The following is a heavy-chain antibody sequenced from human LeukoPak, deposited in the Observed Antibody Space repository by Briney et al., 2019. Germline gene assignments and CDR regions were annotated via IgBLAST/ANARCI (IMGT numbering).Heavy chain of an antibody. CDR2: MKPNSGNT. Sequence: ASVKVSCKASGYTFTSYDINWVRQATGQGLEWMGWMKPNSGNTGYAQKFQDRVTMTRNTSISTAYMELSSLRSEDTAVYYCARGGSGYSYGSHWFDPWGQGTLVTVSS. D-gene: IGHD5-18*01. CDR1: GYTFTSYD. CDR3: ARGGSGYSYGSHWFDP. J-gene: IGHJ5*02. V-gene: IGHV1-8*01.